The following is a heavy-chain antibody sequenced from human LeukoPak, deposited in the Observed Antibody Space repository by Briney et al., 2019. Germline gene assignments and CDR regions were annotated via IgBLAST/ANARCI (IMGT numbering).Heavy chain of an antibody. CDR2: ISGSGGST. CDR3: AKDHYSTPYYFDY. Sequence: GGSLRLSCAASGFTFSTYAMSWVRRAPGKGLEWVSGISGSGGSTNYADSVKGRFTISRDNSKNTLYLQMNSLRAEDTAVYYCAKDHYSTPYYFDYWGQGTLVTVSS. J-gene: IGHJ4*02. CDR1: GFTFSTYA. V-gene: IGHV3-23*01. D-gene: IGHD3-10*01.